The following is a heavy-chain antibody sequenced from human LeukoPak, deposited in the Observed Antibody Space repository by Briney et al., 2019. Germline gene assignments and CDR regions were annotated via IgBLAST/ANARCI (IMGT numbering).Heavy chain of an antibody. CDR2: ISGDSSTI. CDR3: AREKADNDLDY. Sequence: GGSLRLSCAVSGFTFSSYKMNWVRQAPGKGLEWVSAISGDSSTIYYADSVKGRFIISRGNAKNSLFLQMNSLRAEDTAVYYCAREKADNDLDYWGQGTLVTVSS. CDR1: GFTFSSYK. D-gene: IGHD3/OR15-3a*01. J-gene: IGHJ4*02. V-gene: IGHV3-48*01.